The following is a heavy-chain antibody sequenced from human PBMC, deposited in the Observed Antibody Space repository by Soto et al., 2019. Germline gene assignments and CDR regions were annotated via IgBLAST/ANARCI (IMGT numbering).Heavy chain of an antibody. D-gene: IGHD1-26*01. CDR1: GGTFSNSA. CDR2: IMPIFRTP. V-gene: IGHV1-69*12. J-gene: IGHJ6*02. Sequence: QVQLEQSGAEVKKPGSSVKVSCKASGGTFSNSAISWVRQAPGQGLEWMGGIMPIFRTPDYAQKFQDRVTISADESTSTAYMELSCLRSDDTAGYYCARDKARIQLGGNYYDMWDVWGQGTTVTVSS. CDR3: ARDKARIQLGGNYYDMWDV.